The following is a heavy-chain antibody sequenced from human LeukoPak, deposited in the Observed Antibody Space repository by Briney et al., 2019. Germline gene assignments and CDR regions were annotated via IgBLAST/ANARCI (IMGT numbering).Heavy chain of an antibody. CDR3: ARGKYSGSWEFPLCPY. V-gene: IGHV7-4-1*02. D-gene: IGHD1-26*01. CDR2: INTNTGNP. CDR1: GYTFTSYA. Sequence: ASVKVSCKASGYTFTSYAMNWVRQAPGQGLEWMGWINTNTGNPTYAQGFTGRFVFSLDTSVSTAYLQISSLKAEDTAVYYCARGKYSGSWEFPLCPYWGQGTLVTVSS. J-gene: IGHJ4*02.